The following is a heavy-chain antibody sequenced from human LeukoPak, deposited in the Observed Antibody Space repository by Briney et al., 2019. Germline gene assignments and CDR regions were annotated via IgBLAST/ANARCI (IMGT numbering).Heavy chain of an antibody. Sequence: GSLRLSCAASGFTFSSYAMSWVRQAPGEGLEWVSAISGSGGSTYYADSVKGRFTISRDNSKNTLYLQMNSLRAEDTAVYYCAREIAVAGTSYGMDVWGQGTTVTVSS. CDR1: GFTFSSYA. J-gene: IGHJ6*02. CDR3: AREIAVAGTSYGMDV. V-gene: IGHV3-23*01. D-gene: IGHD6-19*01. CDR2: ISGSGGST.